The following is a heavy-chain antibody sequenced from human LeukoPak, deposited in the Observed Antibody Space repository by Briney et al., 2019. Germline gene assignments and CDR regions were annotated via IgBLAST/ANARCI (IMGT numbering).Heavy chain of an antibody. J-gene: IGHJ6*03. CDR3: ARVVYYGSGSYFFAPSVYYYYYVDV. Sequence: ASVKVSCKASGYTFTGYYMHWVRQAPGQGLEWMGWINPNSGGTNYAQKFQGRVTMTRDTSISTAYMELSRLRSDDTAVYYCARVVYYGSGSYFFAPSVYYYYYVDVWGKGTTVTISS. CDR2: INPNSGGT. CDR1: GYTFTGYY. D-gene: IGHD3-10*01. V-gene: IGHV1-2*02.